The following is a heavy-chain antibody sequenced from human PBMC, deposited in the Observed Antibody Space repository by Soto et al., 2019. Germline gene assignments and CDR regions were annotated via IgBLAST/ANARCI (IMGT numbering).Heavy chain of an antibody. CDR3: ARDSYGNFDN. D-gene: IGHD3-10*01. J-gene: IGHJ4*02. CDR1: GYIFTNYD. Sequence: QVQLVQSGAEVKKPGASVKVSCKASGYIFTNYDFNWVRQAPGQGLEWMGWINTDKGNTHYAQKFHDRVTMATDTSTTTAYMELRSLRSDDTAVYYCARDSYGNFDNWGQGTLVTVSS. V-gene: IGHV1-18*01. CDR2: INTDKGNT.